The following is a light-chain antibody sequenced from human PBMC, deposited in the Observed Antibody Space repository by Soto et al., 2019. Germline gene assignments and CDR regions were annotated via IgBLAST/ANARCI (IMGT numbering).Light chain of an antibody. J-gene: IGKJ4*01. Sequence: IVLTHSPGTMSLSPGERATLSCRASQSVSSSYLAWYQQKPGQAPRLLIYGASSRATGIPDRFSGSGSGTDFTLTISRLEPEDFAVYYCQQRSNWPLTFGGGTKVAIK. CDR3: QQRSNWPLT. CDR2: GAS. CDR1: QSVSSSY. V-gene: IGKV3D-20*02.